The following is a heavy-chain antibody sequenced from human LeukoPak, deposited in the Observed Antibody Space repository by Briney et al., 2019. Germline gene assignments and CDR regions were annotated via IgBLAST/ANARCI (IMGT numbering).Heavy chain of an antibody. Sequence: GGSLRLSCATSGFTFSSYAMSWVRQAPGKGLEWVSGIGASGGSTYYADSVKGRFTISRDNSKNTLYLQMNSLRAEDTAVYYCAKESSHFDFWGQGTLVTVSS. CDR3: AKESSHFDF. CDR2: IGASGGST. V-gene: IGHV3-23*01. CDR1: GFTFSSYA. J-gene: IGHJ4*02. D-gene: IGHD2-15*01.